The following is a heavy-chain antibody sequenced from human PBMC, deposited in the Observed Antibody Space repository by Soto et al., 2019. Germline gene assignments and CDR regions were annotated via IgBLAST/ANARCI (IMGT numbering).Heavy chain of an antibody. CDR3: ARGGSHSVDY. CDR2: IKEDGTEK. J-gene: IGHJ4*02. CDR1: GFTFSRYW. D-gene: IGHD1-26*01. Sequence: EVQLVESGGGLVQPGGSLRLSCAASGFTFSRYWMSWVRQAPGKGPEWVANIKEDGTEKYHVNSEEGRFTISRDNAKNSLNLQMNSLRAEDTAIYYCARGGSHSVDYWGQGTLVTVSS. V-gene: IGHV3-7*01.